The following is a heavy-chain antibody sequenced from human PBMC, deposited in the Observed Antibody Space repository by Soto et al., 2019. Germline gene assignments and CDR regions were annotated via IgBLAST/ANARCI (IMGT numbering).Heavy chain of an antibody. CDR2: IVVGSGNT. CDR3: AAPSYHYGDYVNYYGMDV. Sequence: QMQLVQSGPEVKKPGTSVKVSCKASGFTFTSSAVQWVRQARGQRLEWIGWIVVGSGNTNYAQKFQERVTITRDMSTSTAYMERSSLRSEDTAVYYCAAPSYHYGDYVNYYGMDVWGQGTTVTVSS. CDR1: GFTFTSSA. J-gene: IGHJ6*02. D-gene: IGHD4-17*01. V-gene: IGHV1-58*01.